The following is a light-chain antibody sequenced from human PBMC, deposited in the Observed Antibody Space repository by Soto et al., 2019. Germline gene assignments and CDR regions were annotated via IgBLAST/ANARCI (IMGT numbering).Light chain of an antibody. CDR3: SSYTSGSTYV. V-gene: IGLV2-14*01. CDR2: EVS. CDR1: SSDVGGYRY. Sequence: QSALTQPASVSGSPGQSITISCTGTSSDVGGYRYVSWYQQHPGKAPKLMIYEVSNRPSGVSNRFPGSKSGNTASLTISGLQAEDEADYYCSSYTSGSTYVFGTGTKVTV. J-gene: IGLJ1*01.